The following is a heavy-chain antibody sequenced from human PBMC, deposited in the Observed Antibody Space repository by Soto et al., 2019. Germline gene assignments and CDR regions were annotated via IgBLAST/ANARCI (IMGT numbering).Heavy chain of an antibody. V-gene: IGHV1-69*06. D-gene: IGHD1-26*01. CDR2: IIPIFGSP. CDR1: GGTFSTYA. J-gene: IGHJ4*02. CDR3: ARGWETVGSTTAFAY. Sequence: QVQLVQSGAEVRKPGSSVKVSCKASGGTFSTYAISWVRQAPGQGLECLGGIIPIFGSPNYAQKFQGRVTITADKSTSTAYMELSSLRSEDTAIYYCARGWETVGSTTAFAYWGQGTLVTVSS.